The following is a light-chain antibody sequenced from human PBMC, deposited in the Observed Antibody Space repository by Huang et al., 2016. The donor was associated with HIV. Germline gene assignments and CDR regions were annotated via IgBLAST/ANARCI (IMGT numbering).Light chain of an antibody. CDR3: MQGTHWPQT. CDR1: HSLLHRDGNTY. V-gene: IGKV2-30*02. J-gene: IGKJ1*01. Sequence: DVVLTQSPLSLPVTLGQPASISCKSSHSLLHRDGNTYLNWFLQRPGQSPRRLIYKVSNRDFGVPARFSGSGSGADFTLTISRVEADDIGVYYCMQGTHWPQTFGQGTKVEVK. CDR2: KVS.